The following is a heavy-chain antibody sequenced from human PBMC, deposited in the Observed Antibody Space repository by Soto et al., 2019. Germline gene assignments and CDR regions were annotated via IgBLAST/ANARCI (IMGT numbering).Heavy chain of an antibody. CDR1: GFTFSSYW. J-gene: IGHJ4*02. CDR2: IKQDGSEK. V-gene: IGHV3-7*05. D-gene: IGHD6-19*01. Sequence: GSLRLSCAASGFTFSSYWMSWVRQAPGKGLEWVANIKQDGSEKYYVDSVKGRFTISRDNAKNSLYLQMNSLRAEDTAVYYCATRGAGHGPAEADYWGQGTLVTVSS. CDR3: ATRGAGHGPAEADY.